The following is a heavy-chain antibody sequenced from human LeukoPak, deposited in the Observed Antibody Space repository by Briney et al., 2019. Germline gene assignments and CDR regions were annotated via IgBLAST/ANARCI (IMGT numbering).Heavy chain of an antibody. Sequence: ASVKVSCKASGGTLNSYVISWVRQAPGQGLEWMGGIIPISGTTNYAQKFQGRVTITADKSTSTAYMELSSLRSEDTAVYYCATLCCGSYYMDVWGKGTTVTVSS. CDR2: IIPISGTT. J-gene: IGHJ6*03. V-gene: IGHV1-69*06. D-gene: IGHD2-15*01. CDR3: ATLCCGSYYMDV. CDR1: GGTLNSYV.